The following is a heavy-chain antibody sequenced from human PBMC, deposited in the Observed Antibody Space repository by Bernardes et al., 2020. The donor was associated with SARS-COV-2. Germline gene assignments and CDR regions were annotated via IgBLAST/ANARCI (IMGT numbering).Heavy chain of an antibody. CDR2: INPNSGAT. Sequence: ASVKVSCKASGYTFTGYFMHWVRQAPGQGLEWMGWINPNSGATNYAQKFQGRVTMTRDTSISTAYMELSRLRSDDTAVYYCASSPDSSGWYGVDYWGQGTLVTVSS. CDR3: ASSPDSSGWYGVDY. D-gene: IGHD6-19*01. V-gene: IGHV1-2*02. J-gene: IGHJ4*02. CDR1: GYTFTGYF.